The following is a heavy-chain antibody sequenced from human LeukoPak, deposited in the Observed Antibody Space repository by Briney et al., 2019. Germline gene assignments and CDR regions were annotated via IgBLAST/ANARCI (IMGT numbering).Heavy chain of an antibody. V-gene: IGHV3-23*01. CDR3: TKDWSASY. J-gene: IGHJ4*02. Sequence: RGSLRLSCAASGFTFSNFAMTWVRQAPGKGLQWVSAISENGDGRYYAGSVKGRFTISRDNSRDMLYLQMNSLRAEDTALYYCTKDWSASYWGQGTLVTVSS. CDR2: ISENGDGR. CDR1: GFTFSNFA.